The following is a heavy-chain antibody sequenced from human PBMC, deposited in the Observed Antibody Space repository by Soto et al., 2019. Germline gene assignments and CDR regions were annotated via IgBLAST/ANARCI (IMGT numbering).Heavy chain of an antibody. D-gene: IGHD2-8*01. CDR1: GFTFGTYS. CDR3: ARAFCTNGVCYYFFDY. J-gene: IGHJ4*01. CDR2: IYYDGSNR. Sequence: GGSLILSCAASGFTFGTYSMHWVRQAPGKGLEWVAVIYYDGSNRYYGDAVKGRFTISRDNSKSTLYLQMSSLRAEDTAVYYCARAFCTNGVCYYFFDYWGHGTLVTVSS. V-gene: IGHV3-33*01.